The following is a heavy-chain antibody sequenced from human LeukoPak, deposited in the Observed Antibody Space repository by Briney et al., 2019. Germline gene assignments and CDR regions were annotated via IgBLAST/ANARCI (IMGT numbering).Heavy chain of an antibody. Sequence: GGSLRLSCAASGFTFRSYGVHWVRQAPGKGLEWVAFIRYDGNSNYYADSVKGRFTISRDNSRSTLYLQMNSLRAEDTAVYYCAKEEVISGNHGVYFDYWGQGTLVTVSS. CDR2: IRYDGNSN. D-gene: IGHD3-22*01. CDR3: AKEEVISGNHGVYFDY. J-gene: IGHJ4*02. V-gene: IGHV3-30*02. CDR1: GFTFRSYG.